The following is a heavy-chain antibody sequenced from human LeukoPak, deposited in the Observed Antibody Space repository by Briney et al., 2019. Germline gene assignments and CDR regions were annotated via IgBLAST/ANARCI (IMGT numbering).Heavy chain of an antibody. V-gene: IGHV4-4*07. Sequence: SETLSLTCTVSGGSINSYYWSLIRQPAGKGLEWIGRLYTSGRTNYNPSLKGRVTMSVDTSKNQFSLKLTSVTAADTAVYYCASGSSGDYWGQGTLVTVSS. D-gene: IGHD6-25*01. J-gene: IGHJ4*02. CDR2: LYTSGRT. CDR1: GGSINSYY. CDR3: ASGSSGDY.